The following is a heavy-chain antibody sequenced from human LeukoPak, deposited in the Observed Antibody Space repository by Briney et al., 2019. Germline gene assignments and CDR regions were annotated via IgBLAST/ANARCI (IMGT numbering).Heavy chain of an antibody. CDR2: IYYSGST. D-gene: IGHD6-13*01. CDR1: GGSSSSYY. J-gene: IGHJ4*02. V-gene: IGHV4-59*08. Sequence: SETLALTCTVSGGSSSSYYWSWIRQPPGKGLEWIGYIYYSGSTNYNPSLKSRVTISVDTSKNQFSLKLSSVTAADTAVYYCARRGSSFFDYWGQGILVTVSS. CDR3: ARRGSSFFDY.